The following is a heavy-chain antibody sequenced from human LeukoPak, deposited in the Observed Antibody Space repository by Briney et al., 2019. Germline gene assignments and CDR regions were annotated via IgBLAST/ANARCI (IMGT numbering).Heavy chain of an antibody. CDR2: ISAYSGNT. Sequence: GASVKVSCKASGYTFTSYGISWVRQAPGQGLEWMGWISAYSGNTNYAQKLQGRVTMTTDTSTSTAYMELRSLRSDDTAVYYCAREGGTGYYDILTGYSWFDPWGQGTPVTVSS. CDR3: AREGGTGYYDILTGYSWFDP. J-gene: IGHJ5*02. D-gene: IGHD3-9*01. V-gene: IGHV1-18*01. CDR1: GYTFTSYG.